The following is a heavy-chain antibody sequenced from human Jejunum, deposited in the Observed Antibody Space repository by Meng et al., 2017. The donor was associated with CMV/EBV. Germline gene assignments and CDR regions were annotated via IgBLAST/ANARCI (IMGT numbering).Heavy chain of an antibody. CDR2: MYYSEST. Sequence: TVAGDSITSSSYYWGCIRQPPGQGLEWIGRMYYSESTYYSPSLKSRVTISVDTSKNQFSLKVRSVTAADTAVYYCISGYSSATFDYWGQGTLVTVSS. J-gene: IGHJ4*02. CDR1: GDSITSSSYY. V-gene: IGHV4-39*07. CDR3: ISGYSSATFDY. D-gene: IGHD6-19*01.